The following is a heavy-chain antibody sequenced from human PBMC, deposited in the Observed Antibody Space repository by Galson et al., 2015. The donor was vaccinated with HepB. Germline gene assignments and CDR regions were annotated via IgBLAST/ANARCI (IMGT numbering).Heavy chain of an antibody. V-gene: IGHV3-21*01. CDR1: GFTFTGYA. Sequence: SLRLSCAASGFTFTGYAMNWVRQPPGRGLEWISSISSGGSYIYYADSVKGRFTISRDNARNSLFLQLNSRRAEDTAVYYCTRGFPYYNNELNDYWGQGTLVTVSS. CDR3: TRGFPYYNNELNDY. D-gene: IGHD3-22*01. CDR2: ISSGGSYI. J-gene: IGHJ4*02.